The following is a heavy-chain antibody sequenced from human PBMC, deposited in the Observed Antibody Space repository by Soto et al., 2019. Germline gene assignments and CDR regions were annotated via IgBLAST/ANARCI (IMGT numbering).Heavy chain of an antibody. Sequence: QVQLVQSGAEVKKPGSSVKVSCKASGGTFSSYAISWVRQAPGHGLEWMGGIIPIFGTANYAQKFQGRVTINADESTSTAYMERSSLRSEDTAVYYCASLCSGGSCYEYGMDVWGQGTTVTVSS. CDR1: GGTFSSYA. D-gene: IGHD2-15*01. CDR2: IIPIFGTA. V-gene: IGHV1-69*01. J-gene: IGHJ6*02. CDR3: ASLCSGGSCYEYGMDV.